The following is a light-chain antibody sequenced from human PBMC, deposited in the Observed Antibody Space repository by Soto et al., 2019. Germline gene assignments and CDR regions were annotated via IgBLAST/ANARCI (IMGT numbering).Light chain of an antibody. CDR2: KAS. CDR1: QSISSW. CDR3: QQYNSYPWT. Sequence: DIQMTQSPSTLSASVGDRVTITCRASQSISSWLAWYPQKPGKAPKLLIYKASSLESGVQSRFSGSGSGTEFTLTISSLQPDDFATYYCQQYNSYPWTFGQGTKVEIK. V-gene: IGKV1-5*03. J-gene: IGKJ1*01.